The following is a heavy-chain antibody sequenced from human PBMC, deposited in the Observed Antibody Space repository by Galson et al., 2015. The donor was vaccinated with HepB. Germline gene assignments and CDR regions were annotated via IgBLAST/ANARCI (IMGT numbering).Heavy chain of an antibody. CDR3: ARDIAAAGTPGY. J-gene: IGHJ4*02. V-gene: IGHV3-33*01. D-gene: IGHD6-13*01. CDR1: GFTFSSYG. Sequence: SLRLSCAASGFTFSSYGMHWVRQAPGKGLEWVAVIWYDGSNKYYADSVKGRFTISRDSSKNTLYLQMNSLRAEDTAVYYCARDIAAAGTPGYWGQGTLVTVSS. CDR2: IWYDGSNK.